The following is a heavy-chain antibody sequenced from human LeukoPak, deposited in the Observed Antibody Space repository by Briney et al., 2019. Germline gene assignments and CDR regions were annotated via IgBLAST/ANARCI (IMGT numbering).Heavy chain of an antibody. D-gene: IGHD1-26*01. V-gene: IGHV4-39*02. CDR2: IYFTGST. J-gene: IGHJ4*02. Sequence: SETLSLTCTVSVGSISSSSYYWGLIRQPPGKGLEWIGSIYFTGSTYYNPSLESRVTISVDRAKNHYSLNLTSVSAADTAVYNYPRRLYGASYYHYEYWGQGTLVTVSS. CDR3: PRRLYGASYYHYEY. CDR1: VGSISSSSYY.